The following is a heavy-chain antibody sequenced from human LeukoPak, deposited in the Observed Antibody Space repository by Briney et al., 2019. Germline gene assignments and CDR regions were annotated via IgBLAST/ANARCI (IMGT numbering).Heavy chain of an antibody. CDR1: GYTFPSYG. CDR3: ARVACAHCRVDD. Sequence: ASVKVSCKTSGYTFPSYGISWVRQAPGQGLEWMGWISAYNGNTNYAQKLQGRVTMTTDTSTSTAYMELRSLRSDDTALYYCARVACAHCRVDDWGQGTLVTVSS. J-gene: IGHJ4*02. CDR2: ISAYNGNT. V-gene: IGHV1-18*01. D-gene: IGHD2-21*02.